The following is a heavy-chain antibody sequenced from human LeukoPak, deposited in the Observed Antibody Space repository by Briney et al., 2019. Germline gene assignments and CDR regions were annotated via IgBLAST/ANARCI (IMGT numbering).Heavy chain of an antibody. D-gene: IGHD2-15*01. CDR3: ARRYCSGGSCYMRGYYGMDV. Sequence: SETLSLTCAVSNGSFSAYYWSWIRQSPGKGLQWIGEISHSGSTNYNPSLKLRVSISLDTSKNQFSLRLSSVSAADTAVYFCARRYCSGGSCYMRGYYGMDVWATGTTAIVSS. CDR1: NGSFSAYY. CDR2: ISHSGST. J-gene: IGHJ6*04. V-gene: IGHV4-34*01.